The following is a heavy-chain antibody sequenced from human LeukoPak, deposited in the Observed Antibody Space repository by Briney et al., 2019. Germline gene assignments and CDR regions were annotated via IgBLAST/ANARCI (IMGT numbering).Heavy chain of an antibody. CDR2: INHSGST. CDR3: ARLAYSSSWYGPGGRTYNWFDP. V-gene: IGHV4-34*01. J-gene: IGHJ5*02. CDR1: GGSFSGYY. D-gene: IGHD6-13*01. Sequence: PSETLSLTCAVYGGSFSGYYWSWIRQPPGKGLEWIGEINHSGSTNYNPSLKSRVTISVDTSKNQFSLKLSSVTAADTAVYYCARLAYSSSWYGPGGRTYNWFDPWGQGTLVTVSS.